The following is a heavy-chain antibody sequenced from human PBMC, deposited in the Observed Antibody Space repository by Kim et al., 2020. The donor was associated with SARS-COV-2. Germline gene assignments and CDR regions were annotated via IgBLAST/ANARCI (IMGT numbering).Heavy chain of an antibody. J-gene: IGHJ4*02. Sequence: GGSLRLSCAASGFTFSSYGMHWVRQAPGKGLEWVAVIWYDGSNKYYADSVKGRFTISRDNSKNTLYLQMNSLRAEDTAVYYCAKDIFLYCSGEDYWGQGTLVTVSS. CDR2: IWYDGSNK. V-gene: IGHV3-33*06. D-gene: IGHD6-19*01. CDR3: AKDIFLYCSGEDY. CDR1: GFTFSSYG.